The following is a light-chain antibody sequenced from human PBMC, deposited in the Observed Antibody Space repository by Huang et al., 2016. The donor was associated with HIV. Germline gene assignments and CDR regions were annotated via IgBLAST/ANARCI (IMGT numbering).Light chain of an antibody. V-gene: IGKV3-15*01. Sequence: EIVMTQSPGTLSVSPGERATLSCRASHNSNNNLALYQQKPGQAPRLFIYGASTRATGIPARFSGSGSGTEFTLTISSLQSEDFAVYYCQQSNDWPLTFGGGTKVEIK. CDR2: GAS. CDR3: QQSNDWPLT. CDR1: HNSNNN. J-gene: IGKJ4*01.